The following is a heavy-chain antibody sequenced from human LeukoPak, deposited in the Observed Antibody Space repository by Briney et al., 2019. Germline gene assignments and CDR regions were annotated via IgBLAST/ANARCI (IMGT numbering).Heavy chain of an antibody. Sequence: SETLSLTCTVSGGSISSYYGSWIRQPPGKGLEWIGYIYTRGSTNYNPSLNSRVTISGDRSKNHVSLKLSSVTAADTAVYYCARLGCSSTSCPNYYYYYMDVWGKGTTVTVSS. CDR2: IYTRGST. CDR1: GGSISSYY. V-gene: IGHV4-4*09. D-gene: IGHD2-2*01. J-gene: IGHJ6*03. CDR3: ARLGCSSTSCPNYYYYYMDV.